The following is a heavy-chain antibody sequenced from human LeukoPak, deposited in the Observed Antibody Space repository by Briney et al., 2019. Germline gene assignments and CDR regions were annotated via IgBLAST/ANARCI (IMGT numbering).Heavy chain of an antibody. D-gene: IGHD6-6*01. CDR3: ARDRIAVRPGWFDP. J-gene: IGHJ5*02. Sequence: ASVKVSCKASGYSFATYGITWVRQAPGQGLEWMGWIHPYNGNTNYAQKFQGRVTMTTDTSTSTAYMDLRSLRSDVTAAYYCARDRIAVRPGWFDPWGQGTLVTVSS. CDR1: GYSFATYG. V-gene: IGHV1-18*01. CDR2: IHPYNGNT.